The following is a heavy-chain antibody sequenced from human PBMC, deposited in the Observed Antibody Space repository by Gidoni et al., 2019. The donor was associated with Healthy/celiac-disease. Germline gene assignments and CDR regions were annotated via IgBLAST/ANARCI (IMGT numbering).Heavy chain of an antibody. CDR1: CYSLTSHW. D-gene: IGHD3-22*01. CDR2: IYPGDSDT. Sequence: EVQLVQSGAEVKKPGAPLKISRKGSCYSLTSHWIGRVRQMPGKGLEWMGIIYPGDSDTRYSPSFQGQVTISADKSISTAYLQWSSLKASDTAMYYCARRLDYYDSSDVETHWYFDLWGRGTLVTVSS. CDR3: ARRLDYYDSSDVETHWYFDL. V-gene: IGHV5-51*01. J-gene: IGHJ2*01.